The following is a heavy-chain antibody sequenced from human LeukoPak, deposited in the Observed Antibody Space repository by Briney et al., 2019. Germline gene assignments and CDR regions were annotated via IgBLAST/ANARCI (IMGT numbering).Heavy chain of an antibody. CDR3: ARRNPVQGYFDY. CDR2: IYNSGSN. V-gene: IGHV4-39*01. Sequence: SETLSLTCTVSGCSISSSSYYWGWIRQPQGKGLEWIGSIYNSGSNYYNPSLKSRVTISVDTSKNQFSLKLTSVTAADTAVYYCARRNPVQGYFDYWGQGALVTVSS. CDR1: GCSISSSSYY. J-gene: IGHJ4*02.